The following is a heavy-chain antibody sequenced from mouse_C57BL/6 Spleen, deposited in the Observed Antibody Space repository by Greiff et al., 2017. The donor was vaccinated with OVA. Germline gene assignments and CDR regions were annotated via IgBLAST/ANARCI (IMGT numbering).Heavy chain of an antibody. CDR3: ATYYSKGDAMDY. Sequence: VQLQPPGAELVKPGASVKMSCKASGYPFTSYWITWVKQRPGPGLEWIGDIYPGSGSTNYNEKFKSKATLTVDTSSSTAYMQLSSLTSEVSAVYYCATYYSKGDAMDYWGQGTSVTVSS. CDR1: GYPFTSYW. V-gene: IGHV1-55*01. D-gene: IGHD2-5*01. CDR2: IYPGSGST. J-gene: IGHJ4*01.